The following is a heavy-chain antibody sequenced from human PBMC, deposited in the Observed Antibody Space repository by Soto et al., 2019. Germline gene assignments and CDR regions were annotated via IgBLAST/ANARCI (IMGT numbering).Heavy chain of an antibody. J-gene: IGHJ5*02. CDR1: GYTFTNYY. CDR3: ARPDDSTSYPLDL. D-gene: IGHD4-4*01. Sequence: ASVKVSCKASGYTFTNYYMHWLRQAPGQGLERMGWMNPRSGGSKYAQAFQDRVTMTRDASISTAYMEMTSLRHGDTAVYFCARPDDSTSYPLDLWGPGTLVTVSS. V-gene: IGHV1-2*02. CDR2: MNPRSGGS.